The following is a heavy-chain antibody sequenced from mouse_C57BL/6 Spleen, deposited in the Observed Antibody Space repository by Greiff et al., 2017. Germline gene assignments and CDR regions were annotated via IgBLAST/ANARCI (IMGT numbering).Heavy chain of an antibody. D-gene: IGHD4-1*01. CDR2: IYPGDGDT. CDR3: AISELGGFAY. Sequence: QVHVKQSGPELVKPGASVKISCKASGYAFSSSWMNWVKQRPGKGLEWIGRIYPGDGDTNYNGKFKGKATLTADQSSSTAYMQLSSLTSEDSAVYFGAISELGGFAYWGQGTLVTVSA. V-gene: IGHV1-82*01. CDR1: GYAFSSSW. J-gene: IGHJ3*01.